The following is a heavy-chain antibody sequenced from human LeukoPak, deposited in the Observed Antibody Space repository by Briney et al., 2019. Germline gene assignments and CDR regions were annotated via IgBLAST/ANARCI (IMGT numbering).Heavy chain of an antibody. CDR2: IHQSGGT. V-gene: IGHV4-4*02. CDR3: VTQEDRGYSYGL. Sequence: PSETLSLTCAVCGGSISSSNWWGWARQSPGKGLEWIGVIHQSGGTNYNPSLKSRFTILVDKSKNQISLKLTSVTAADTAVDYCVTQEDRGYSYGLWGQGTLVSVSS. D-gene: IGHD5-18*01. CDR1: GGSISSSNW. J-gene: IGHJ4*02.